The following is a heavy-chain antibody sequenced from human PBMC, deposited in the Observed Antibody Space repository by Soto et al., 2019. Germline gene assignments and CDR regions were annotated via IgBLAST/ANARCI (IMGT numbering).Heavy chain of an antibody. V-gene: IGHV3-48*04. CDR3: ARDRDWAFDY. Sequence: EVQLVESGGNLVGPGGSLRLSCVASGFTFSSYSMVWVRQAPGKGLEWVSYIFVNSATIHYADPVKGRFIVSRDNAKNSLFLEMKSLRVEDTGLYYCARDRDWAFDYWGQGTLVTVSS. J-gene: IGHJ4*02. CDR2: IFVNSATI. CDR1: GFTFSSYS. D-gene: IGHD3-9*01.